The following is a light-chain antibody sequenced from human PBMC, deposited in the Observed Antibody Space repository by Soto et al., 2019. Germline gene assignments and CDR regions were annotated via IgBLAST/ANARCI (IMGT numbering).Light chain of an antibody. Sequence: QAALTQPASVSGSPGESITISCTGTSSDVGAYNFVSWYQHYPDKAPKVVIYDVANRPSGVSYRFSASKSGNTASLTISGLQAEDEADYYGMSFTSSNTYAFGTGTKVTVL. CDR3: MSFTSSNTYA. CDR1: SSDVGAYNF. V-gene: IGLV2-14*03. CDR2: DVA. J-gene: IGLJ1*01.